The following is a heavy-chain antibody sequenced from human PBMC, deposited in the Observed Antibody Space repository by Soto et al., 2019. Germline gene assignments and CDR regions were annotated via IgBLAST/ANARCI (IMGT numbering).Heavy chain of an antibody. CDR3: ARDFTPNCTNGVCYRYSDY. CDR2: ISSSGSTI. D-gene: IGHD2-8*01. Sequence: PGGSLRLCCAASGFTFSDYYMSWIRQAPGKGLEWVSYISSSGSTIYYADSVKGRFTISRDNAKNSLYLQMNSLRAEDTAVYYCARDFTPNCTNGVCYRYSDYWGQGTLVTVSS. CDR1: GFTFSDYY. J-gene: IGHJ4*02. V-gene: IGHV3-11*01.